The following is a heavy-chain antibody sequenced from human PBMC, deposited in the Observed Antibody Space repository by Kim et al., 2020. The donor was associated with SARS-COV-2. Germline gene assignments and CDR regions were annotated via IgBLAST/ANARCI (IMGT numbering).Heavy chain of an antibody. CDR1: GGSFSGYY. D-gene: IGHD4-4*01. CDR3: ATLRTVTTEKNWFDP. CDR2: INHSGST. Sequence: SETLSLTCAVYGGSFSGYYWSWIRQPPGKGLEWIGEINHSGSTNYNPSLKSRVTISVDTSKNQFSLKLSSVTAADTAVYYCATLRTVTTEKNWFDPWGQGTLVTVSS. J-gene: IGHJ5*02. V-gene: IGHV4-34*01.